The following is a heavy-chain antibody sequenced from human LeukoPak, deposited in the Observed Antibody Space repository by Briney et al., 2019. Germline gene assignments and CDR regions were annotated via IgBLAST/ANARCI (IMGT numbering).Heavy chain of an antibody. CDR1: GGTFSSYA. Sequence: GASVTVSFKASGGTFSSYAISWVRQAPGQGLEWMGRIIPILGIANYAQKFQGRVTITADKSTSTAYMELSSLRSEDTAVYYCARSRGVQYDSSGYEDYWGQGTLVTVSS. J-gene: IGHJ4*02. CDR2: IIPILGIA. D-gene: IGHD3-22*01. V-gene: IGHV1-69*04. CDR3: ARSRGVQYDSSGYEDY.